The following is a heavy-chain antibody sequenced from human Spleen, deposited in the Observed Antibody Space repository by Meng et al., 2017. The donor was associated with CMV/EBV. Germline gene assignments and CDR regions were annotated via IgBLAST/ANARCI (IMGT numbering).Heavy chain of an antibody. CDR2: IYYSGST. D-gene: IGHD1-1*01. CDR3: ARALHTGTTNWFDP. CDR1: GGSISSGGYY. V-gene: IGHV4-31*03. Sequence: TVSGGSISSGGYYWSWIRQHPGKGLEWIGYIYYSGSTYYNPSLKSRVTISVDTSKNQFSLKLSSVTAADTAVYYCARALHTGTTNWFDPWGQGTLVTVS. J-gene: IGHJ5*02.